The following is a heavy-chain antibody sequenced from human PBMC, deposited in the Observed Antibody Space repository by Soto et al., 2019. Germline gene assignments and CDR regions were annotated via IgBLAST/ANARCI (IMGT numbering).Heavy chain of an antibody. CDR2: IIPIFGTA. J-gene: IGHJ6*02. CDR3: ARDVVVVVAANSPYYYYYGMDV. D-gene: IGHD2-15*01. CDR1: GYPFTHYA. Sequence: GASVKVSCKSSGYPFTHYAISWVRQAPGQGLEWMGGIIPIFGTANYAQKFQGTVTITADESTSTAYMELSSLRSEDTAVYYCARDVVVVVAANSPYYYYYGMDVWRQGTTVTVSS. V-gene: IGHV1-69*13.